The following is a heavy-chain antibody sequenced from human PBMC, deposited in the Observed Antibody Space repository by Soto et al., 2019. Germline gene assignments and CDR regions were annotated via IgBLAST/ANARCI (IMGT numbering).Heavy chain of an antibody. CDR1: GFTFSSYA. CDR3: ASGSGRYFYYGMDG. Sequence: EVQLLESGGGLVQPGGSLRLSCAASGFTFSSYAMTWVRQAPGKGLEWVSAISGSGDSTYYTDSVKGRFSISRDNSKNTLYLQMNIMRSEDTTVYYCASGSGRYFYYGMDGCGQGTTVTVSS. V-gene: IGHV3-23*01. CDR2: ISGSGDST. D-gene: IGHD1-26*01. J-gene: IGHJ6*02.